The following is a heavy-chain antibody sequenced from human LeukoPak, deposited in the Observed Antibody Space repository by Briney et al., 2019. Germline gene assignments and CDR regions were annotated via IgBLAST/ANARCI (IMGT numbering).Heavy chain of an antibody. D-gene: IGHD6-19*01. CDR2: ISSRSTTI. Sequence: GGSLRLSCAASGFTFSTYSMTWVRQAPGKGLEWVSYISSRSTTIYYADSMRGRFTISKDNAKNALYLQVNNLRVEDTALYYCAREAVAGRGFDYWGQGALVTVSS. CDR1: GFTFSTYS. V-gene: IGHV3-48*01. CDR3: AREAVAGRGFDY. J-gene: IGHJ4*02.